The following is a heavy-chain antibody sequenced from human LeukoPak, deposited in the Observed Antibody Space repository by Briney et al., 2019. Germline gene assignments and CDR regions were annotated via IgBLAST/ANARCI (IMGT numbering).Heavy chain of an antibody. CDR3: ARGGVVVAARFDY. Sequence: SETLSLTCTVSGGSISSSSYYWGWIRQPLGKGLEWIGSIYYSGSTYYNPSLKSRVTISVDTSKNQFSLKLSSVTAADTAVYYCARGGVVVAARFDYWGQGTLVTVSS. D-gene: IGHD2-15*01. J-gene: IGHJ4*02. V-gene: IGHV4-39*07. CDR1: GGSISSSSYY. CDR2: IYYSGST.